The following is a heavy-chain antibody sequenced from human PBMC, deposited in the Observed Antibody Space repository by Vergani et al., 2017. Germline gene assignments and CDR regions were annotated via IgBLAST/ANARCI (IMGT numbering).Heavy chain of an antibody. CDR2: IYYSGST. J-gene: IGHJ5*01. V-gene: IGHV4-39*01. Sequence: QLQLLESGPGLVKPSETLSLTCTVSGGSISSSSYYWGWHRQPPGKELEWIGSIYYSGSTYSNPSLKSRVTISVDTSKNQFSLKLSSVTAADTAVYYCARLPTSIVEAVGSLDSWRQGTLVTVSS. D-gene: IGHD6-13*01. CDR1: GGSISSSSYY. CDR3: ARLPTSIVEAVGSLDS.